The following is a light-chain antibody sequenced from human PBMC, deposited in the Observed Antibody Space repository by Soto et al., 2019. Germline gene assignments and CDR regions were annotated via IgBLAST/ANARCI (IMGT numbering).Light chain of an antibody. Sequence: EIVLTQSPGTLSLSPGEIATLSFSASQSVSSTSLAWYQQKPGQAPRLLIYGASTRATGIPDRFSGSGSGTDFTLTISGLEPEDFAVYYCQQYATSPGTFGQGTKVDI. CDR2: GAS. J-gene: IGKJ1*01. CDR3: QQYATSPGT. CDR1: QSVSSTS. V-gene: IGKV3-20*01.